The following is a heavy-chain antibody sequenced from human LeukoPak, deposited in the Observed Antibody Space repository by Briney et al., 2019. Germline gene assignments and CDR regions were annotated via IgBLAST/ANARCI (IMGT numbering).Heavy chain of an antibody. J-gene: IGHJ4*02. V-gene: IGHV3-53*01. Sequence: GGSLRLSCAASVFTFSSNYMSWVRQSPGRGLEWVSVIYSGDNTYYADSVKGRFTISRDNSKNTLYLQMNRLRAEDTAVYYCARGYSNLHDDRSGYYIDYWGQGTLVTVSS. CDR1: VFTFSSNY. CDR3: ARGYSNLHDDRSGYYIDY. D-gene: IGHD3-22*01. CDR2: IYSGDNT.